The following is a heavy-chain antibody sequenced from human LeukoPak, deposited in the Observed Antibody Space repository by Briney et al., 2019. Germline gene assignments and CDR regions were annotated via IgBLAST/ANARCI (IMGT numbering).Heavy chain of an antibody. D-gene: IGHD1-26*01. CDR1: GYTFTSYY. J-gene: IGHJ3*02. CDR2: INPSGGST. CDR3: ARDSRRYRGRNDAFDI. Sequence: ASVKVSCKASGYTFTSYYMHWVRQAPGQGLEWMGIINPSGGSTSYAQKFQGRVTMTRDTSTSTVYMEPSRLRSDDTAVYYCARDSRRYRGRNDAFDIWGQGTMVTVSS. V-gene: IGHV1-46*01.